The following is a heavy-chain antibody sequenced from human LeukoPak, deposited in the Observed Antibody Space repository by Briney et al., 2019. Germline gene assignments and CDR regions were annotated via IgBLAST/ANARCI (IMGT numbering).Heavy chain of an antibody. CDR3: ARRNIVVVPAAGSYYYYMDV. D-gene: IGHD2-2*01. Sequence: GASVRVSCKASGYTFTGYYMHWVRQAPGQGLEWMGWINPNSGGTNYAQKVQGRVTMTRDTSISTAYMELSRLRSDDTAVYYCARRNIVVVPAAGSYYYYMDVWGKGTTVTVSS. CDR2: INPNSGGT. J-gene: IGHJ6*03. V-gene: IGHV1-2*02. CDR1: GYTFTGYY.